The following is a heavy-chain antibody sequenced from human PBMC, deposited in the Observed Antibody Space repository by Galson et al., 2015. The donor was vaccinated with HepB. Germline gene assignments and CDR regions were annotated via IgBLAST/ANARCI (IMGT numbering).Heavy chain of an antibody. Sequence: SVKVSCKASGGTFSSYAISWVRQAPGQGLEWMGGIIPIFGTANYAQKFQGRVTMTRNTSISTAYMELSSLRSEDTAVYYCARGGVAARVGPDDYWGQGTLVTVSS. D-gene: IGHD6-6*01. V-gene: IGHV1-69*05. CDR2: IIPIFGTA. CDR3: ARGGVAARVGPDDY. CDR1: GGTFSSYA. J-gene: IGHJ4*02.